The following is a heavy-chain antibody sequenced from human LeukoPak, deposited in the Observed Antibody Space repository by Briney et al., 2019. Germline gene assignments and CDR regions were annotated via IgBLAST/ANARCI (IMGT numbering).Heavy chain of an antibody. D-gene: IGHD5-18*01. CDR1: GFTFSLYA. V-gene: IGHV3-30-3*01. J-gene: IGHJ4*02. CDR3: ASRKDTPHLPDY. CDR2: ISYDGTKK. Sequence: PGGSLRLSCAASGFTFSLYAMHWVRQAPGKGLEWVSVISYDGTKKYYADSVRGRFTISRDSSQNTLYLQMNSLKPEDTVVYYCASRKDTPHLPDYWGQGTLVTVSS.